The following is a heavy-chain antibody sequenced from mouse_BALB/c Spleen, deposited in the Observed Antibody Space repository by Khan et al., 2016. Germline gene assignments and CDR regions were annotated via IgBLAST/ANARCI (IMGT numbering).Heavy chain of an antibody. V-gene: IGHV3-2*02. CDR1: GYSITNDYS. J-gene: IGHJ2*01. CDR3: ACSGYDFRSRYYFDY. CDR2: IHYSGIT. Sequence: EVQLQESGPGLVKPSQSLSLTCTVTGYSITNDYSWNWIRHFPGNKLEWMGYIHYSGITIYNPSLKSRISITRDTSKNQFFLQLNSVTSEDTATYFCACSGYDFRSRYYFDYWGQGTTLTVSS. D-gene: IGHD3-1*01.